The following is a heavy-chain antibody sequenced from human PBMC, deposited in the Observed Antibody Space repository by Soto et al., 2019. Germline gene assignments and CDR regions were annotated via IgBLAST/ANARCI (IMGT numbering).Heavy chain of an antibody. CDR2: INHSGST. CDR1: GGSFSGYY. V-gene: IGHV4-34*01. J-gene: IGHJ4*01. CDR3: ANAQVTMILMVNLRQSYLDT. Sequence: SETLSLTCAVYGGSFSGYYWCWIRQPPGKGLEWIGEINHSGSTKQHPSLKSRVTSSVDTTKNQVSLSLSSVTAAVTAVYYCANAQVTMILMVNLRQSYLDTWGQGTLVTVSS. D-gene: IGHD3-22*01.